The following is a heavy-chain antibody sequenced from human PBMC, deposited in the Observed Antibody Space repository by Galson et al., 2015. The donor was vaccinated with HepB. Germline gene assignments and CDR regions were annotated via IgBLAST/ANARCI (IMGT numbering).Heavy chain of an antibody. Sequence: CTVSGGSISSYYWSWIRQPPGKGLEWIGYIYYSGSTNYNPSLKSRVTISVDTSKNQFSLKLSSVTAADTAVYYCARDRGGSYDVIGMDVWGQGTTVTVSS. CDR3: ARDRGGSYDVIGMDV. V-gene: IGHV4-59*01. CDR2: IYYSGST. J-gene: IGHJ6*02. CDR1: GGSISSYY. D-gene: IGHD1-26*01.